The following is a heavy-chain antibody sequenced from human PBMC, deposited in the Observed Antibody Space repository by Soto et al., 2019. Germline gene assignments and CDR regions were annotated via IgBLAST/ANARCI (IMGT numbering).Heavy chain of an antibody. CDR2: IYHSGST. D-gene: IGHD6-6*01. CDR3: ARIAARRFDY. V-gene: IGHV4-38-2*01. Sequence: KASETLSLTCAVSGYAISSGYYWGWIRQPPGKGLEWIGSIYHSGSTYYNPSLKSRVTISVDTSKNQFSLKLSSVTAADTAVYYSARIAARRFDYWRQGTLVTVSS. J-gene: IGHJ4*02. CDR1: GYAISSGYY.